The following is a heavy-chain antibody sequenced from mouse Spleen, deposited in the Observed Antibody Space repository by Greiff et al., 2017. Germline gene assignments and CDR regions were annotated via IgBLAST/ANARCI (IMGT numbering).Heavy chain of an antibody. CDR3: ARSYYRRGDYFDY. V-gene: IGHV1-69*02. J-gene: IGHJ2*01. D-gene: IGHD2-14*01. CDR1: GYTFTSYW. CDR2: IDPSDSYT. Sequence: QVQLQQPGAELVKPGASVKLSCKASGYTFTSYWMHWVKQRPGQGLEWIGEIDPSDSYTNYNQKFKGKATLTVDKSSSTAYMQLSSLTSEDSAVYYCARSYYRRGDYFDYWGQGTTLTVSS.